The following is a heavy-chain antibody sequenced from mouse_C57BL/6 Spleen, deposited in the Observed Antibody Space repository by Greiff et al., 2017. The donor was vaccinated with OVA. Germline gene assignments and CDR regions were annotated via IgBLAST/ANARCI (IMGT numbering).Heavy chain of an antibody. V-gene: IGHV1-52*01. CDR2: IDPSDSET. Sequence: QVQLQQPGAELVRPGSSVKLSCKASGYTFTSHWMHWVKQRPIQGLEWIGNIDPSDSETHYNQKFKDKATLTVDKTSSTAYMQLSSLTSEDSAVYYCARTHSSDYVGYFDCWGQGTTLTVSS. D-gene: IGHD3-2*02. CDR1: GYTFTSHW. CDR3: ARTHSSDYVGYFDC. J-gene: IGHJ2*01.